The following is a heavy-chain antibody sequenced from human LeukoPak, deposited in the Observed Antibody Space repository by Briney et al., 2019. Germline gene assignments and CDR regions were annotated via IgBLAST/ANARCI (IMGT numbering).Heavy chain of an antibody. CDR1: GFSVSDSY. J-gene: IGHJ4*02. CDR2: IYSGGST. D-gene: IGHD6-13*01. CDR3: ARDGAGFAY. V-gene: IGHV3-53*01. Sequence: GGSLRLFCAASGFSVSDSYMNWVRQAPGKGLEWVSVIYSGGSTYYADSVQGRFTISRDNSNNTLYLQMNSLRVGDAAVYYCARDGAGFAYWGQGILVTVSS.